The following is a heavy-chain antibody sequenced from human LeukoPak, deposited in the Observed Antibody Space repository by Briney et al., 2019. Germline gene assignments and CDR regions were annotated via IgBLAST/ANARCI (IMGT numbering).Heavy chain of an antibody. CDR3: AREGEYSSGWYRPEYFQH. J-gene: IGHJ1*01. V-gene: IGHV1-69*06. CDR2: IIPMFDTP. Sequence: ASVKVSCKASGGTFSSHGISWVRQAPGQGLNWMGGIIPMFDTPNYAQKFQGRVTITADKSTSTAYMELSSLRSEDTAVYYCAREGEYSSGWYRPEYFQHWGQGTLVTVSS. CDR1: GGTFSSHG. D-gene: IGHD6-19*01.